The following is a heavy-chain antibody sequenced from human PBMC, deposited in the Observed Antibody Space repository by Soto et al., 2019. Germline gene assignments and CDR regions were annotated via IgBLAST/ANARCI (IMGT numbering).Heavy chain of an antibody. CDR3: TKGVVVITSYFQH. Sequence: PGGSLRLSCAASGFTFSSYGMHWVRQAPGKGLEWVAVISYDESNKYYADSVKGRFTISRDNSKNTLYLQMNSRRAEDTAVYYCTKGVVVITSYFQHWGQGTLVTVSS. D-gene: IGHD3-22*01. CDR1: GFTFSSYG. J-gene: IGHJ1*01. CDR2: ISYDESNK. V-gene: IGHV3-30*18.